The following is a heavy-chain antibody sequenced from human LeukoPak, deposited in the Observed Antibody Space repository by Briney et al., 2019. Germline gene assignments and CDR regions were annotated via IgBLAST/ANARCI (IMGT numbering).Heavy chain of an antibody. CDR3: ARDLTQTTIKPLYYFDY. CDR2: IIPILGIA. V-gene: IGHV1-69*04. J-gene: IGHJ4*02. Sequence: SVKVSCKASGDTFSSYSISWVRQAPGQGLGWMGRIIPILGIANYAQKFQGRVTITADKSTSTAYMELSSLRSEDAAVYYCARDLTQTTIKPLYYFDYWGQGTLVTVSS. D-gene: IGHD3-9*01. CDR1: GDTFSSYS.